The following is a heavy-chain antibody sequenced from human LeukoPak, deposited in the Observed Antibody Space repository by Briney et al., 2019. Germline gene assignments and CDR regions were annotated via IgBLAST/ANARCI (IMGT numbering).Heavy chain of an antibody. CDR3: ARDVNGYRDY. J-gene: IGHJ4*02. CDR1: GFTFSSYW. V-gene: IGHV3-7*01. Sequence: GGSLRLSCTASGFTFSSYWMTWVRQAPGKGLEWVANIKQDGTENYYVDSVTGRFTISRDNAKNSLYLQMNGLRGEDTAVYYCARDVNGYRDYWGQGTLVTVSS. CDR2: IKQDGTEN. D-gene: IGHD2-8*01.